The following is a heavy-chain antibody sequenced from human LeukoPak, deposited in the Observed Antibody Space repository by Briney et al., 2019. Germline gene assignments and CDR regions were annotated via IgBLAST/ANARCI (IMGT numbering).Heavy chain of an antibody. V-gene: IGHV3-23*01. CDR3: AKERGYYVDTGTINF. J-gene: IGHJ4*02. Sequence: GGSLRLSCAASGLSFGAHAMHWVRQAPGMGLEWVSGVGGGGQRTHYADSVKGRFTISRDNSKNTLYLQMNSLRAEDTAIYYCAKERGYYVDTGTINFWGQGTLVTVSS. CDR2: VGGGGQRT. D-gene: IGHD3-22*01. CDR1: GLSFGAHA.